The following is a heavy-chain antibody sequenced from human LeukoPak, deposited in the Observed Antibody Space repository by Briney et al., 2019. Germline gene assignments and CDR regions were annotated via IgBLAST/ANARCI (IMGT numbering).Heavy chain of an antibody. J-gene: IGHJ4*02. CDR1: GFTFSSYW. D-gene: IGHD1-26*01. V-gene: IGHV3-74*01. CDR2: INGDGSSI. Sequence: PGGSLRLSCAASGFTFSSYWMHWVRQAPGKGLVWVSRINGDGSSITYADSVKGRFTISRDSTKNTLYLQINSLRAEETAVYYCARGAGVRGLDHWGQGTLVTVSS. CDR3: ARGAGVRGLDH.